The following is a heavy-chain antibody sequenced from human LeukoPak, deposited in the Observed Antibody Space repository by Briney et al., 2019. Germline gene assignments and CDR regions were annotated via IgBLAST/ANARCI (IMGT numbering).Heavy chain of an antibody. CDR1: GFSFSAYW. J-gene: IGHJ6*02. V-gene: IGHV3-7*01. CDR2: INPAGSET. CDR3: ARDGAWFGELYYCYGMDV. Sequence: GGSLRLSCAASGFSFSAYWMTWVRQAPGTGLEWVANINPAGSETYYVDPVKGRFSISRDNSKNTLYLQMNSLRAEDTAVYYCARDGAWFGELYYCYGMDVWGQGTTVTVSS. D-gene: IGHD3-10*01.